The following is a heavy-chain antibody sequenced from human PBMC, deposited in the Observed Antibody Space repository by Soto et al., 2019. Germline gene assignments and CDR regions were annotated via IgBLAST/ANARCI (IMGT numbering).Heavy chain of an antibody. V-gene: IGHV4-61*05. D-gene: IGHD4-17*01. CDR2: VCSSGIT. CDR3: ARVRNDYAGLDY. CDR1: GFSIDSYDFY. J-gene: IGHJ4*02. Sequence: SETLSLTCSVSGFSIDSYDFYWVWIRQPPGKGLESIGYVCSSGITIYNPSLDSRVAISLDTSKNQFSLRLTSVTAADTAVYYCARVRNDYAGLDYWGQGALVTVSS.